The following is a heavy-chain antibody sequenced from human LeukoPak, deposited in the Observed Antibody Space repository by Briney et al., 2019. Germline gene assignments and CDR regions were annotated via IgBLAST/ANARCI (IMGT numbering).Heavy chain of an antibody. V-gene: IGHV3-66*02. CDR3: ARTTYSSSYYYYYYMDV. CDR1: GFTVSSNY. CDR2: IYSGGST. J-gene: IGHJ6*03. Sequence: GRSLRLSCAASGFTVSSNYMSWVRQAPGKGLEWVSVIYSGGSTYYADSVKGRFTISRDNSKNTLYLQMNSLRAEDTAVYYCARTTYSSSYYYYYYMDVWGKGTTVTVSS. D-gene: IGHD6-6*01.